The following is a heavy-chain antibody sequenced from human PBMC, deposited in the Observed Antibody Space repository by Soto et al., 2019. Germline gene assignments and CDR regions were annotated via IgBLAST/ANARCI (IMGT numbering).Heavy chain of an antibody. J-gene: IGHJ4*02. CDR3: AKGGRQWLVTSDFNY. CDR1: GFTFSDYA. CDR2: VSHDGRNT. V-gene: IGHV3-30*18. D-gene: IGHD6-19*01. Sequence: VQLVESGGGVVQPGRSLRLSCAASGFTFSDYAMHWVRQAPGKGLEWVAVVSHDGRNTPYADSVKGRFTISRDSSKNTVSLETTSLRAEDTAVYYCAKGGRQWLVTSDFNYWGQGALVTVSS.